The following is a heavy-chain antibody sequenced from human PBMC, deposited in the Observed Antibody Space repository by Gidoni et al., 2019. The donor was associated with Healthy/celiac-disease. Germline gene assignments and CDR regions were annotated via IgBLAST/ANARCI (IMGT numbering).Heavy chain of an antibody. J-gene: IGHJ4*02. V-gene: IGHV3-9*01. CDR2: ISWNSGSI. Sequence: EVQLVESGGGLVQPGRSLRLSCAASGFSFDDYAIHWVRQAPGKGLEWVSVISWNSGSIGYADSVKGRFTISRDNAKNSLHLQMNSLRAEDTALYYCAKGSNSDIVVVIAIQTYYFDYWGQGTLVTVSS. D-gene: IGHD2-21*01. CDR3: AKGSNSDIVVVIAIQTYYFDY. CDR1: GFSFDDYA.